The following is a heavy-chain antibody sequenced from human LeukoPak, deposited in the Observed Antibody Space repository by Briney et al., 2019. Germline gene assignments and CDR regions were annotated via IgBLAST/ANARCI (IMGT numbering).Heavy chain of an antibody. D-gene: IGHD3-10*01. J-gene: IGHJ6*02. V-gene: IGHV3-7*01. CDR1: GFTFSSYW. CDR2: IKQDGSEK. Sequence: GGSLRLSCAASGFTFSSYWMSWVRQAPGKELEWVANIKQDGSEKYYVDSVKGRFTISRDNAKNSLYLQMNSLRAEDTAVYYCARDKGTYYYYYGMDVWGQGTTVTVSS. CDR3: ARDKGTYYYYYGMDV.